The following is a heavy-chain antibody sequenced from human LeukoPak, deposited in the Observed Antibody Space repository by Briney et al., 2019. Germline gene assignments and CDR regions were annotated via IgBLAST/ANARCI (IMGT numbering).Heavy chain of an antibody. CDR1: GDSLSSDY. CDR3: ARQKDSGTYPFDY. V-gene: IGHV4-59*08. J-gene: IGHJ4*02. CDR2: VYYSGST. D-gene: IGHD1-26*01. Sequence: SETLSLTCTVSGDSLSSDYWSWMRQPPGKGLEWIGSVYYSGSTNYNPSLKSRVTISVDTSKNQFSLKLSSVTAADTAVYYCARQKDSGTYPFDYWGQGTLVTVSS.